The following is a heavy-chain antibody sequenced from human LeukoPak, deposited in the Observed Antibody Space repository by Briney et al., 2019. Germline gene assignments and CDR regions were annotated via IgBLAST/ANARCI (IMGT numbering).Heavy chain of an antibody. Sequence: ASVKVSCKASGYTFTGYYMHWVRQAPGQGLEWMGWINPNSGGTNYAQKFQGRVTMTRDTSISTAYMELSRLRSDDTAVYYCARDPYSSSWYVRSGFFDYGGQGTLVTVSS. CDR3: ARDPYSSSWYVRSGFFDY. D-gene: IGHD6-13*01. CDR1: GYTFTGYY. J-gene: IGHJ4*02. V-gene: IGHV1-2*02. CDR2: INPNSGGT.